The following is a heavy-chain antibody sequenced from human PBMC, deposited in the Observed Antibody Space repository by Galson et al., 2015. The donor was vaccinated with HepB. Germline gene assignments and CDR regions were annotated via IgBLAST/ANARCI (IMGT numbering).Heavy chain of an antibody. V-gene: IGHV5-10-1*01. J-gene: IGHJ6*02. CDR2: IAPSDSYT. CDR3: ARHLPDSSGWSTGWDV. D-gene: IGHD6-19*01. CDR1: GYSFTSYW. Sequence: QSGAEVKKPGESLRISCKGSGYSFTSYWVSWVRQMPGKGLEWMGRIAPSDSYTNYSPSFQGHVTITADKSISTAYLQWRSLKASDTAMYYCARHLPDSSGWSTGWDVWGQGTMVTVSS.